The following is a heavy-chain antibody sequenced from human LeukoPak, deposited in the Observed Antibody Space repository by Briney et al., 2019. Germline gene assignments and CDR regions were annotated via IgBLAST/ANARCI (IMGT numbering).Heavy chain of an antibody. J-gene: IGHJ6*03. Sequence: ASVKVSCKASGYTFTGYYMYWVRQAPGQGLEWMGIINPSGGSTSYAQKFQGRVTMTRDTSTSTVYMELSSLRSEDTAVYYCAREGNYYYYMDVWGKGTTVTISS. CDR3: AREGNYYYYMDV. CDR1: GYTFTGYY. D-gene: IGHD6-13*01. CDR2: INPSGGST. V-gene: IGHV1-46*01.